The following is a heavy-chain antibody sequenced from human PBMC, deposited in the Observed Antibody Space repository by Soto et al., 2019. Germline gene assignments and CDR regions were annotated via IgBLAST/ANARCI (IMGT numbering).Heavy chain of an antibody. CDR1: GGSISSGGYY. J-gene: IGHJ6*02. CDR2: IYYSGRT. CDR3: ARSRFTMVTTVVRDYYGMDV. D-gene: IGHD3-10*01. V-gene: IGHV4-31*03. Sequence: SETLSLTCTVSGGSISSGGYYWSWIRQHPGEGLEWIGFIYYSGRTYYNPSLKSRVTISVDTSKNHFSLKLSSVTAADTAVSYCARSRFTMVTTVVRDYYGMDVWGQGTTVT.